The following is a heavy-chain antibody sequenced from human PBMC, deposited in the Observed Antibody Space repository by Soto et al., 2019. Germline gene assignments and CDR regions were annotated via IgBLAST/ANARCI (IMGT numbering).Heavy chain of an antibody. D-gene: IGHD2-2*01. CDR1: VGSIDSDDYY. J-gene: IGHJ4*02. Sequence: SETLSLTCTFSVGSIDSDDYYWTWIRQPPWKGLEWIGYIYSSGRTSYNPSLESRLTISIDTSKNQFSLHLNSVSAADTAVYFCARDRGNQPDFFEYWGQGTLVNVSS. CDR3: ARDRGNQPDFFEY. V-gene: IGHV4-30-4*01. CDR2: IYSSGRT.